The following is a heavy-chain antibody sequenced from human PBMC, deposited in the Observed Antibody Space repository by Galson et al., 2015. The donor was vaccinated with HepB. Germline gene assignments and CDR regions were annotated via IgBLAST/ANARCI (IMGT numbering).Heavy chain of an antibody. V-gene: IGHV3-23*01. CDR2: INTSGGRT. D-gene: IGHD2-2*01. CDR3: ARVRGYCSSTNCYAFDI. Sequence: SLRLSCAASGFTFSSYALSWVRQAPGKGLEWVSSINTSGGRTYYADSVKGRFTTSRDNSKNTLYLQMNSLRAEDTAVYYCARVRGYCSSTNCYAFDIWGQGTVVTVSS. CDR1: GFTFSSYA. J-gene: IGHJ3*02.